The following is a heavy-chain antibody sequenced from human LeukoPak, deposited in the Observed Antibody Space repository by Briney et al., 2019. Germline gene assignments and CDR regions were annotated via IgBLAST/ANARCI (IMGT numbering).Heavy chain of an antibody. Sequence: SQTLSLTCAISGDSVSSNSAAWNWIRQSPSRGLEWLGRTYYRSKWYNDYAVSVKSRITINPDTSKNQFSLQLNSVTPEDTAVYYCARGPGVVVVPTGGYYFDYWGQGTLVTVSS. CDR2: TYYRSKWYN. J-gene: IGHJ4*02. CDR1: GDSVSSNSAA. CDR3: ARGPGVVVVPTGGYYFDY. D-gene: IGHD3-22*01. V-gene: IGHV6-1*01.